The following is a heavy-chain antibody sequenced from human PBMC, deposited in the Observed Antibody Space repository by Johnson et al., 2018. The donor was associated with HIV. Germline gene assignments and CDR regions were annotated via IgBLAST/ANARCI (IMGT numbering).Heavy chain of an antibody. Sequence: VQVLESGGGVVRPGGSLRLSCAASGFTFDDYGMSWVRQAPGKGLEWVSGINWNGGSTGYADSVKGRFTISRDNAKNSLYLQVNSLRAEDTAVYYCARVGIYYDSIEDAFDIWGQGTMVTVSS. V-gene: IGHV3-20*04. CDR1: GFTFDDYG. J-gene: IGHJ3*02. CDR2: INWNGGST. D-gene: IGHD3-22*01. CDR3: ARVGIYYDSIEDAFDI.